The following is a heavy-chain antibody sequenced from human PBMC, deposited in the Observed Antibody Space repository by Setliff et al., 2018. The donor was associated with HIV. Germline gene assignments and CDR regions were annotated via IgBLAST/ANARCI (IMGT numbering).Heavy chain of an antibody. Sequence: GGSLRLSCAVSGFTFSTYAMSWVRQAPGKGLEWVSAITAGGSTTRYADSVKGRFTISRDNAKNTLYLQINSLRAEDTAVYYCARPGATGGAYGIWGQGTTVTVSS. V-gene: IGHV3-23*01. CDR2: ITAGGSTT. D-gene: IGHD3-16*01. J-gene: IGHJ3*02. CDR1: GFTFSTYA. CDR3: ARPGATGGAYGI.